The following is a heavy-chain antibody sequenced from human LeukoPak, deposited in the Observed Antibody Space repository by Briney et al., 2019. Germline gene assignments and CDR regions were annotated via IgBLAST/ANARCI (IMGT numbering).Heavy chain of an antibody. CDR3: ARDSPPRYFDRWYYFDY. Sequence: PGGSLRLSCAASGFTFSSYGMHWVRQAPGKGLEWVAFIRYDGSNKYYADSVKGRFTISRDNSKNTLYLQMNSLRAEDTAVYYCARDSPPRYFDRWYYFDYWGQGTLVTVSS. D-gene: IGHD3-9*01. J-gene: IGHJ4*02. V-gene: IGHV3-30*02. CDR2: IRYDGSNK. CDR1: GFTFSSYG.